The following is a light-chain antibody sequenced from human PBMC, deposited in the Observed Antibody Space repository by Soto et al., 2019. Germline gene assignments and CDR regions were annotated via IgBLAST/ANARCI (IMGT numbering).Light chain of an antibody. J-gene: IGKJ5*01. CDR2: DAS. V-gene: IGKV1-5*01. CDR3: QPSNTYTP. Sequence: IQLTKSPSTLSAAVGDSVTIPCRASQNIRNLLAWYQQKPGKAPKPLIYDASTLKTGVPSRFSGSGSGSEFNFTITGLQPDDFATYFCQPSNTYTPFGQATRLDIK. CDR1: QNIRNL.